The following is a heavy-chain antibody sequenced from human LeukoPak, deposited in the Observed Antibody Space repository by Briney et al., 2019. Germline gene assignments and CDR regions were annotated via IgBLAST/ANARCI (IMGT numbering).Heavy chain of an antibody. CDR1: GGSFSGYY. D-gene: IGHD5-18*01. CDR2: INHSGST. Sequence: SETLSLTCAVYGGSFSGYYWSWIRQPPGKGLEWIGEINHSGSTNYNPSLKSRVTISVDTSKNQFSLKLSSVTAADTAVYYCARAFGYSYGLRYYYYMDVWGKGTTVTVSS. CDR3: ARAFGYSYGLRYYYYMDV. J-gene: IGHJ6*03. V-gene: IGHV4-34*01.